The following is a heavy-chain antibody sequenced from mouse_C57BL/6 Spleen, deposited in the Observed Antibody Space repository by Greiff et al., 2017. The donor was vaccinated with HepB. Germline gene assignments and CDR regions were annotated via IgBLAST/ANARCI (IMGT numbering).Heavy chain of an antibody. Sequence: QVQLKQSGAELVRPGASVTLSCKASGYTFTDYEMHWVKQTPVHGLEWIGAIDPETGGTAYNQKFKGKAILTADKSSSTAYMELRSLTSEDSAVYYCTRIYYGNTYFDYWGQGTTLTVSS. J-gene: IGHJ2*01. CDR3: TRIYYGNTYFDY. V-gene: IGHV1-15*01. CDR2: IDPETGGT. CDR1: GYTFTDYE. D-gene: IGHD2-1*01.